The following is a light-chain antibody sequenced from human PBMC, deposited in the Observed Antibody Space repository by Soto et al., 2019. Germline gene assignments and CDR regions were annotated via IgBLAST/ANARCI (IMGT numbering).Light chain of an antibody. CDR1: QSISRG. CDR3: QQYNPGT. V-gene: IGKV1-5*01. CDR2: DAS. J-gene: IGKJ1*01. Sequence: DIQMTQSPPTLSASVGDRVTITCRASQSISRGLAWHQQKAGEAPKLLIYDASTLVSGVPSSFSGSGSGTEFTLTISSLQPDDFATYYCQQYNPGTFGQGTKVELK.